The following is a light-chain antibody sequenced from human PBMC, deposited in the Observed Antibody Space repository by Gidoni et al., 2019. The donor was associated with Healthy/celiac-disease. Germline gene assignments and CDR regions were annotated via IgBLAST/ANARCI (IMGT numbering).Light chain of an antibody. V-gene: IGKV3-20*01. CDR1: QSVSSSY. CDR2: GAS. J-gene: IGKJ1*01. Sequence: DIVLTQPPGPLSLSPGERATLSCRASQSVSSSYLACYQQKPGQAPRLLIYGASSRATGIPDRFSGSGSGTDFTLTISRLEPEDFAVYYCQQYGSSPRTFGQGTKVEIK. CDR3: QQYGSSPRT.